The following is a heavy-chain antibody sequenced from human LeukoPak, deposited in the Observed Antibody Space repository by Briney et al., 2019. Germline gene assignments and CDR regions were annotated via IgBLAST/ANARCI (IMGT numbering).Heavy chain of an antibody. V-gene: IGHV4-4*02. CDR3: ARRVTTRLAFRY. Sequence: SGTLSLTCAVSGGSISSSNWWSWVRPPPGKGLEWIGEIYHSGSTNYNPSLKSRVTISVDTSNNPFSLKLSSVTAADTAVYYCARRVTTRLAFRYWGQRTLVTVAS. CDR2: IYHSGST. CDR1: GGSISSSNW. J-gene: IGHJ4*02. D-gene: IGHD4-17*01.